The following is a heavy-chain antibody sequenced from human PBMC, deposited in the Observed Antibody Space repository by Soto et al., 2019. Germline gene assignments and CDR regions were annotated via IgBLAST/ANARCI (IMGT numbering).Heavy chain of an antibody. J-gene: IGHJ6*02. V-gene: IGHV4-30-2*01. Sequence: QLRLQESGSGLVKPSQTLSLTCTVSNGSVSSGTYSWSWVRQPPGKGLEWIGYIYYSGTTYYTPSLKSRLTMSMDRANDHFSLNLTSVTAADTAVYFCARGHYYYGMDVWGQESRSPSP. CDR2: IYYSGTT. CDR1: NGSVSSGTYS. CDR3: ARGHYYYGMDV.